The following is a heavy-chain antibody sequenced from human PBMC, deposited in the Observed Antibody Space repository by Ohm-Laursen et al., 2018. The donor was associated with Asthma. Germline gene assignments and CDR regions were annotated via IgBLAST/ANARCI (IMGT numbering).Heavy chain of an antibody. Sequence: SLRLSCAASGFTFSSYAMHWVRQAPGKGLEWVAVISYDGSNKYYADSVKGRFTISRDNSKNTLYLQMNSLRAEDTAVYYCARDIAYYYDSSGYKGGFDYWGQGTLVTVSS. CDR3: ARDIAYYYDSSGYKGGFDY. J-gene: IGHJ4*02. CDR1: GFTFSSYA. D-gene: IGHD3-22*01. V-gene: IGHV3-30-3*01. CDR2: ISYDGSNK.